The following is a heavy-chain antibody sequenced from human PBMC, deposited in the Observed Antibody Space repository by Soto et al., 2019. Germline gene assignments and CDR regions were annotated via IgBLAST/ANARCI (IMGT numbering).Heavy chain of an antibody. J-gene: IGHJ5*02. V-gene: IGHV1-18*01. Sequence: QVQLVQSGAEVKNPAASVKVSCKASGYTFTSYGISWVRQAPGQGLEWMGWISAYNGNTNYAQKLQGRVTMTTATSTSTAYMELRSLRSDDTAVYYCARGRSRRIARAGTGFDPWGQGTLVTVSS. CDR2: ISAYNGNT. CDR1: GYTFTSYG. D-gene: IGHD6-13*01. CDR3: ARGRSRRIARAGTGFDP.